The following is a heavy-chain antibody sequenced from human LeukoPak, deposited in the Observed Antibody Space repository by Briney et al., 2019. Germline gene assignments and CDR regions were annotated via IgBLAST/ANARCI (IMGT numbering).Heavy chain of an antibody. CDR1: GFTFSSYG. CDR3: AKEYYYDSSFDAFDI. V-gene: IGHV3-33*06. J-gene: IGHJ3*02. Sequence: GGSLRLSCAASGFTFSSYGMHWVRQAPGKGLEWVAVIWYDGSNKYYADSVKGRFTISRDNSKNTLYLQMNSLRAEDTAVYYYAKEYYYDSSFDAFDIWGQGTMVTVSS. CDR2: IWYDGSNK. D-gene: IGHD3-22*01.